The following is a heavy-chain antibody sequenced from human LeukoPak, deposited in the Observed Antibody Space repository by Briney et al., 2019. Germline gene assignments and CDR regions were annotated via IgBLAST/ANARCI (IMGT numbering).Heavy chain of an antibody. V-gene: IGHV4-4*02. Sequence: PSGTLSLTCAVSGGSITGSDWCWWTWVRQPPGKGLEWIGEIYHSGSTNYNPSLKSRVTISLDKSKNQFSLTLTSVTAADTAMYYCATRYSVWPKWGPGTLVNGSS. J-gene: IGHJ4*02. CDR1: GGSITGSDW. CDR2: IYHSGST. D-gene: IGHD5/OR15-5a*01. CDR3: ATRYSVWPK.